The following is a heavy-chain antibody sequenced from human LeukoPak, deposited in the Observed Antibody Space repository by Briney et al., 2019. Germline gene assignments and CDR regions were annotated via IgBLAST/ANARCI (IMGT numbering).Heavy chain of an antibody. Sequence: SETLSLTCTVSGGSISSYYWSWIRQPPGKGLEWIGYIYYSGSTNYNPSLKSRVTISVDTSKNQFSLKLSSVTAADTAVYYCARSDYDILTGYAFDIWGQGTMVTVSS. D-gene: IGHD3-9*01. V-gene: IGHV4-59*08. CDR1: GGSISSYY. J-gene: IGHJ3*02. CDR2: IYYSGST. CDR3: ARSDYDILTGYAFDI.